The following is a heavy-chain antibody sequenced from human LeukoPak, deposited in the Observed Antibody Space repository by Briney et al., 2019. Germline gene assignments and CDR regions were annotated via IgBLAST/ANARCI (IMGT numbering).Heavy chain of an antibody. CDR2: IYYSGST. CDR3: ARGSITIFGVVPQFDY. Sequence: SETLSLTCTVSGGSISSYYWSWIRQPPGKGLEWIGYIYYSGSTNYNPSLKSRVTISVDTSKNQFSLKLSSVTAADTAVYYCARGSITIFGVVPQFDYWGQGTLVTVSS. V-gene: IGHV4-59*01. D-gene: IGHD3-3*01. J-gene: IGHJ4*02. CDR1: GGSISSYY.